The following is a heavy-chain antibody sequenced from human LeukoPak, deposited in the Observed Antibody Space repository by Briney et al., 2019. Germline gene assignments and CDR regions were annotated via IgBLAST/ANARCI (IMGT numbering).Heavy chain of an antibody. J-gene: IGHJ4*02. CDR2: INYSGYT. CDR1: GGSISTYY. V-gene: IGHV4-59*01. CDR3: AREYSSFEY. Sequence: SETLSLTCTVSGGSISTYYWSWIRQPPGKGPEWVGYINYSGYTDYNPSLKSRVTISVDTSKNQFSLKLRSVTAADTAVYYCAREYSSFEYWGQGILVTVSS. D-gene: IGHD6-13*01.